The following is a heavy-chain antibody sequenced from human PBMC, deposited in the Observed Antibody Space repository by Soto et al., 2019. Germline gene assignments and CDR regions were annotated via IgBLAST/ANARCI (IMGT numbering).Heavy chain of an antibody. J-gene: IGHJ4*02. D-gene: IGHD2-2*01. CDR3: ARGLGGYCRSTSCYWKRQRGYYY. V-gene: IGHV4-34*01. Sequence: QVQLQQWGAGLLKPSETLSLTCAVYGGSFSGYYWSWIRQPPGKGLEWIGEINHSGSTNYNPSLKSRVTISVDTSKNQFSVKLSSVTAADTAVYYCARGLGGYCRSTSCYWKRQRGYYYRGQGTLVTVSS. CDR1: GGSFSGYY. CDR2: INHSGST.